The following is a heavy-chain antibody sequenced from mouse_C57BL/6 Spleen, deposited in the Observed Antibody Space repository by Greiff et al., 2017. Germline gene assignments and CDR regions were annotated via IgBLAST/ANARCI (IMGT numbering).Heavy chain of an antibody. D-gene: IGHD2-5*01. CDR2: IYPGDGDT. CDR1: GYAFSSSW. J-gene: IGHJ4*01. CDR3: ARDRIVTTRFYAMDY. Sequence: QVQLQQSGPELVKPGASVKISCKASGYAFSSSWMNWVKQRPGKGLEWIGRIYPGDGDTNYNGKFKGKATLTADKSSSTAYMQLSSLTSEDSAVYFCARDRIVTTRFYAMDYWGQGTSVTVSS. V-gene: IGHV1-82*01.